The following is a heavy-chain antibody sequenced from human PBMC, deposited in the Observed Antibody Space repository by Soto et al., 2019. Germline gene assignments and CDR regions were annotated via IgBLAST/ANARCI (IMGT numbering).Heavy chain of an antibody. CDR1: GFTFSSYG. J-gene: IGHJ6*02. Sequence: GGSLRLSCAASGFTFSSYGMHWVRQAPGKGLEWVAVISYDGSNKYYADSVKGRFTISRDNSKDTLYLQMNSLRAEDTAVYYCAKEAATTGFYYYGMDVWGQGTTVTVSS. CDR2: ISYDGSNK. V-gene: IGHV3-30*18. D-gene: IGHD4-17*01. CDR3: AKEAATTGFYYYGMDV.